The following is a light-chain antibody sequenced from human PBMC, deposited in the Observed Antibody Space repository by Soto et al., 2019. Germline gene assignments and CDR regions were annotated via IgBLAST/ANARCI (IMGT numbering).Light chain of an antibody. J-gene: IGKJ3*01. V-gene: IGKV1-39*01. CDR2: AAS. CDR1: QSIASF. CDR3: QQSYTAPAS. Sequence: DIQMTQSPSSLSASVGDRVTITCRASQSIASFLNWFQHKPGKAPKVLIYAASTLQSGVPSRFSGSGSGTDFTLPISSLQPEDFAPYYCQQSYTAPASFGPGTKVDV.